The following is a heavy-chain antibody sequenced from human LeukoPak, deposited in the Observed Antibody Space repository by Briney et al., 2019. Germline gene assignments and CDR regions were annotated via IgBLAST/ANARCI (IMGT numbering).Heavy chain of an antibody. CDR1: GGSISSSSYY. CDR2: IYYSGST. V-gene: IGHV4-39*01. Sequence: SETLTLTCTVSGGSISSSSYYWGRIRQPPGKGLEWIGSIYYSGSTYYNPSLKSRVTISVDTSKNQFSLKLSSVTAADTAVYYCARTNYYYDSSGYSWFDPWGQGTPVTVSS. D-gene: IGHD3-22*01. J-gene: IGHJ5*02. CDR3: ARTNYYYDSSGYSWFDP.